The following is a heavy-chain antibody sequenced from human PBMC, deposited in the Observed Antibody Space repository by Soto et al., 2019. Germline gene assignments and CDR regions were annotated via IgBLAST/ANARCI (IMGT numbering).Heavy chain of an antibody. D-gene: IGHD3-22*01. Sequence: ETLSLTCPVSGASISSYYWSGIRQPPGKGLEWIGYIYYSGSTNYNPSLKSRVTISVDTSKNQFSLKLSSVTAADTAVYYCASTPGYYYDSSGYYDTRGAYFDYWGQGTPVTVSS. J-gene: IGHJ4*02. CDR2: IYYSGST. V-gene: IGHV4-59*01. CDR3: ASTPGYYYDSSGYYDTRGAYFDY. CDR1: GASISSYY.